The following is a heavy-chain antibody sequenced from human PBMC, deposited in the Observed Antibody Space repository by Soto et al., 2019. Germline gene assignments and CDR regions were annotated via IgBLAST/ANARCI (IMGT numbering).Heavy chain of an antibody. V-gene: IGHV4-59*12. J-gene: IGHJ4*02. D-gene: IGHD5-18*01. CDR3: ARAYTAMTTPFDY. CDR1: GGSISNFY. Sequence: ETLSLTCTVSGGSISNFYWSWIRQPPGKGLEWIGYVDYSGTANYNPSLKSRVSMSVDTSKNQLSLKVTSVTAADTAMYYCARAYTAMTTPFDYWGQGTLVTVSS. CDR2: VDYSGTA.